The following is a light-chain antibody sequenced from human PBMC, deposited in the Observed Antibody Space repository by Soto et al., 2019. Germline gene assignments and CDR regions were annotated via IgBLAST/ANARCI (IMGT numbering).Light chain of an antibody. J-gene: IGLJ1*01. CDR1: SSDVGLYDH. Sequence: QSVLTQPASVSGSPGQSITISCTGTSSDVGLYDHVSWYQQHPGKAPQLMIYAVSNRPSGVSNRFSASKSGNTASLFISGLQAQDEADYYCSSYTSDSSYVFGPRTKVTVL. CDR2: AVS. V-gene: IGLV2-14*01. CDR3: SSYTSDSSYV.